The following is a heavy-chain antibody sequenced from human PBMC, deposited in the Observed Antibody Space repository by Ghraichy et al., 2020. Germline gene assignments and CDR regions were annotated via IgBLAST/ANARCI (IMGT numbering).Heavy chain of an antibody. CDR2: IYSGGST. Sequence: GGSLRLSCAASGFTVSSNYMSWVRQAPGKGLEWVSVIYSGGSTYYADSVKGRFTISRDNSKNTLYLQMNSLRAEDTAVYYCAREPAGAGYFDYWGQGTLVTVSS. D-gene: IGHD1-14*01. V-gene: IGHV3-53*01. CDR3: AREPAGAGYFDY. J-gene: IGHJ4*02. CDR1: GFTVSSNY.